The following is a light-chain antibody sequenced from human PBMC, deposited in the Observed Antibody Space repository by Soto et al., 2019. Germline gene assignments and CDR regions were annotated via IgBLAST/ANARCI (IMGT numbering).Light chain of an antibody. Sequence: EIVMTQSPATLSVSPGERDPLSCRASKNVLSNLAGYQQKPGQAPRLLIYDASNRAAGIPARFSGSGSGTDFTLTISSLETEDFAVYYCQQRSNWPRTFGGGTKVDI. CDR3: QQRSNWPRT. CDR1: KNVLSN. J-gene: IGKJ4*01. CDR2: DAS. V-gene: IGKV3-11*01.